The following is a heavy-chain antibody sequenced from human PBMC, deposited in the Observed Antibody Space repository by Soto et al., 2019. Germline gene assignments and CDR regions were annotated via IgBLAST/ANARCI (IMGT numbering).Heavy chain of an antibody. CDR3: AHRGRQCSGRSCYAACDY. D-gene: IGHD2-15*01. CDR2: IYWNDDK. CDR1: GSPFSPSGVG. Sequence: QITLKESGPTVVKPTQTLTLTCTFSGSPFSPSGVGVGWIRQPPGKALEWLALIYWNDDKLYSPSLKSRLTNTKDNSTNQVVLTMTHMDAVDTATSYCAHRGRQCSGRSCYAACDYWGQGTLVTVTS. V-gene: IGHV2-5*01. J-gene: IGHJ4*02.